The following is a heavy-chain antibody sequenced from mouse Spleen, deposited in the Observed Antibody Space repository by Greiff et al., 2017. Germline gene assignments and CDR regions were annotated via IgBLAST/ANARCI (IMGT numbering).Heavy chain of an antibody. J-gene: IGHJ3*01. CDR1: GFSLTRYS. CDR2: IWGGGRT. V-gene: IGHV2-6-4*01. CDR3: AIFYYDYDRGFAY. D-gene: IGHD2-4*01. Sequence: VQLVESGPGLVAPSHSLSITCTVSGFSLTRYSVHWVRQPPGKGLEWLGMIWGGGRTDYNSALKSRLSISKDNSKSQVFLKMNSLQTEDTDMYFCAIFYYDYDRGFAYWGQGTLVNVSA.